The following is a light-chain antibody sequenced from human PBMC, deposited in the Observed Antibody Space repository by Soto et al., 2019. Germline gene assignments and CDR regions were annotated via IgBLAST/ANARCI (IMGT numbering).Light chain of an antibody. Sequence: EIVLTQSPGTLSLSPGERATLSCRASQTVTSNNLAWFQQKPGQAPRLLIYGASNRAAGIPDRFSGSGSGTDFTLTSSRLEPEDLAVYYCQHYGDSPYTFGQGTKLEI. CDR2: GAS. CDR1: QTVTSNN. J-gene: IGKJ2*01. V-gene: IGKV3-20*01. CDR3: QHYGDSPYT.